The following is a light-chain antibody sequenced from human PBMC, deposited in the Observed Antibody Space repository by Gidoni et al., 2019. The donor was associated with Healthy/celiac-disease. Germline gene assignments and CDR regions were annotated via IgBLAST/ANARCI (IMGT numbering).Light chain of an antibody. CDR1: QSVSSSY. V-gene: IGKV3-20*01. CDR3: QQYGSSLPFT. CDR2: GAS. J-gene: IGKJ3*01. Sequence: EIVLTQSPGTLSLSPGERATLSCRDSQSVSSSYLAWYQQKPGQAPRLLIYGASSRATGIPDRFSGSGSGTDFTLTISRLEPEDFAVYYCQQYGSSLPFTFGPGTKVDIK.